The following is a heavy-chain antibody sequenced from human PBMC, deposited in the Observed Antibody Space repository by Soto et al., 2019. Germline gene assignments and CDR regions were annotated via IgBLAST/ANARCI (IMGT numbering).Heavy chain of an antibody. CDR3: ARVSYDFWSGYYPGWFDP. J-gene: IGHJ5*02. CDR2: ISAYNGNT. D-gene: IGHD3-3*01. CDR1: GYTFTSYG. V-gene: IGHV1-18*01. Sequence: ASVKVSCKASGYTFTSYGISGVRQAPGQGLEWMGWISAYNGNTNYAQKLQGRVTMTTDTSTSTAYMELRSLRSDDTAVYYCARVSYDFWSGYYPGWFDPWGQGTLVTV.